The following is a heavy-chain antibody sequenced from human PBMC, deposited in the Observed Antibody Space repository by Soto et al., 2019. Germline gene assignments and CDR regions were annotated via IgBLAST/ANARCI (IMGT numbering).Heavy chain of an antibody. Sequence: PSVTLCLTCTVSDGSISSFYWRWIRRHPGKGLEWIGYIYYSGSTNYNPSLKSRVTISVDTSKNQFSLKLSSVTAADTAVYYCARLMDYYDSSGSRYYFDYWGQGTLVTVSS. D-gene: IGHD3-22*01. J-gene: IGHJ4*02. CDR2: IYYSGST. CDR1: DGSISSFY. V-gene: IGHV4-59*01. CDR3: ARLMDYYDSSGSRYYFDY.